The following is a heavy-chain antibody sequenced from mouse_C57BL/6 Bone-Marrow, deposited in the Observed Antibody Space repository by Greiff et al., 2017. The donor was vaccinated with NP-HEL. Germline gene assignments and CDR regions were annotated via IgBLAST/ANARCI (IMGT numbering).Heavy chain of an antibody. J-gene: IGHJ4*01. CDR1: GYTFTSYW. V-gene: IGHV1-55*01. CDR3: ARSGRYDYDIAMDY. Sequence: QVQLQQPGAELVKPGASVKMSCKASGYTFTSYWITWVKQRPGQGLEWIGDIYPGSGSTNYNEKFKSKATLTVDTSSSTAYMQLSSLTSEDSAVYYCARSGRYDYDIAMDYWGQGTSVTVSS. D-gene: IGHD2-4*01. CDR2: IYPGSGST.